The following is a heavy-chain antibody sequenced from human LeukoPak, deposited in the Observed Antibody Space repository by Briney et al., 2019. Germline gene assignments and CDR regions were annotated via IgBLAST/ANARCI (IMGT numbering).Heavy chain of an antibody. Sequence: SETLSLTCAVYGGSFGGYYWSWIRQPPGKGLEWIGEINHSGSTNYNPSLKSRVTISVETSKIQFSLQLSSVPAADTAVYYCARGLLDRIAAAARAPGGGGLMDVWGKGTTVTVSS. D-gene: IGHD6-13*01. V-gene: IGHV4-34*01. CDR2: INHSGST. CDR1: GGSFGGYY. J-gene: IGHJ6*03. CDR3: ARGLLDRIAAAARAPGGGGLMDV.